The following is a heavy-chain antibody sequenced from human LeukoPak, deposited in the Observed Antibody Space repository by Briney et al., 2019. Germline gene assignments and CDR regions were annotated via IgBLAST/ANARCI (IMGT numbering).Heavy chain of an antibody. CDR3: AKDQQQLAYLFDY. CDR1: GFTFSDYA. V-gene: IGHV3-23*05. CDR2: FKTNYNQV. D-gene: IGHD6-13*01. Sequence: GGSPRLSCVASGFTFSDYAMNWVRQAPGKGLEWVSTFKTNYNQVYYAESVRGRLTISTDNSKNTAYLQMNSLRAEDTAVYYCAKDQQQLAYLFDYWGQGTLVTVSS. J-gene: IGHJ4*02.